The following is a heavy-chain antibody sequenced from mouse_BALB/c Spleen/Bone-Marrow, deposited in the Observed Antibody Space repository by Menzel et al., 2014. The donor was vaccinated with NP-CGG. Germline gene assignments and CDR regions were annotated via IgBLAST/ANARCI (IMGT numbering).Heavy chain of an antibody. CDR2: IYPGDGDT. CDR3: AKVTRGFAY. D-gene: IGHD2-2*01. Sequence: QVQLQQSGAELVRPGPSVKISCKSSGYSFSTYWMTWVKQRPGQGLEWIGQIYPGDGDTKYNGKFKGKATLTADKSSSTAYMQLSSLTSEDSAVYFCAKVTRGFAYWGQVTLVTVSA. CDR1: GYSFSTYW. V-gene: IGHV1-80*01. J-gene: IGHJ3*01.